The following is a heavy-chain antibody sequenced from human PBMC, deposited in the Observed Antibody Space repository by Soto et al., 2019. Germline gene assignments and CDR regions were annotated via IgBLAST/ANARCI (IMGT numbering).Heavy chain of an antibody. CDR2: ISGSGGST. Sequence: GGSLRLSCAASGFTFSSYAMSWVRQAPGKGLEWVSAISGSGGSTYYADSVKGRFTISRDNSKNTLYLQMNSLRAEDTAVYYCAKLGGIVVVPAAQRPYFVDAFDIWGQGRMVTVSS. CDR3: AKLGGIVVVPAAQRPYFVDAFDI. CDR1: GFTFSSYA. V-gene: IGHV3-23*01. D-gene: IGHD2-2*01. J-gene: IGHJ3*02.